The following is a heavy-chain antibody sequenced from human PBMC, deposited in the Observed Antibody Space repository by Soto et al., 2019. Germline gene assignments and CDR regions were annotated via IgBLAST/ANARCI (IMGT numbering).Heavy chain of an antibody. CDR3: VLANWDLGIDY. Sequence: PSETLSLTCTVSGGSISSYYWSWIRQPPGKGLEWIGYIYYSGNTNYNPSLKSRVTMSLDTSKTQFSLKLSSVTAADTAVYCCVLANWDLGIDYWGQGTLVTVSS. J-gene: IGHJ4*02. V-gene: IGHV4-59*01. CDR1: GGSISSYY. D-gene: IGHD7-27*01. CDR2: IYYSGNT.